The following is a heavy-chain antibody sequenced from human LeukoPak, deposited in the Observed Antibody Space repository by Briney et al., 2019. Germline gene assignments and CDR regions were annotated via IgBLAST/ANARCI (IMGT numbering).Heavy chain of an antibody. CDR1: GGSFSGYY. CDR2: INHSGST. D-gene: IGHD3-22*01. J-gene: IGHJ4*02. Sequence: SETLSLTCAVYGGSFSGYYWSWIRQPPGKGLEWIGEINHSGSTNYNPSLKSRVTISVDTSKNQFSLKLSSVTAADTAVYYCARGPTYYYDSRETLTDGYWGQGTLVTVSS. V-gene: IGHV4-34*01. CDR3: ARGPTYYYDSRETLTDGY.